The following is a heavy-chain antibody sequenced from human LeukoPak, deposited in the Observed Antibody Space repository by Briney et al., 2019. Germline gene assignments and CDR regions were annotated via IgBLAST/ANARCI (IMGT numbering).Heavy chain of an antibody. CDR2: IIPIFGTA. Sequence: SVNVSCKASGGTFSSYAISWVRQAPGQGLEWMGGIIPIFGTANYAQTLQGRVPITAGESTSTAYMELSSLRSEDTAVYYCARDGGDYLFDYWGQGTLVTVSS. V-gene: IGHV1-69*13. J-gene: IGHJ4*02. CDR1: GGTFSSYA. CDR3: ARDGGDYLFDY. D-gene: IGHD4-17*01.